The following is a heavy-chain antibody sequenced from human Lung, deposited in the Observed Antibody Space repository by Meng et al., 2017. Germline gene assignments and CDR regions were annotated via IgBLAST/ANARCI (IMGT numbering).Heavy chain of an antibody. CDR3: ARGPTTMAHDFDY. D-gene: IGHD4-11*01. V-gene: IGHV4-34*01. Sequence: HVQQLAAGLLKPSETLSLTCVGSGGSFSDYYWSWIRQPPGKGLEWIGEINHSGSTNYNPSPESRATISVDTSQNNLSLKLSSVTAADSAVYYCARGPTTMAHDFDYWGQGTLVTVSS. CDR1: GGSFSDYY. J-gene: IGHJ4*02. CDR2: INHSGST.